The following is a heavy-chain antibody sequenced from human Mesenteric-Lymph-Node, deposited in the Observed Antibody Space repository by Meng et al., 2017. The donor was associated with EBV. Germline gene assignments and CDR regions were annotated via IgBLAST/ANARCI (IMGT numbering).Heavy chain of an antibody. V-gene: IGHV1-18*01. CDR3: ATDTGRVINNLFDP. D-gene: IGHD3-22*01. J-gene: IGHJ5*02. CDR2: ISAYNGNI. Sequence: QIEVVQSGTEVKKPGASVKVSCKASGYIFTNYGINWVRQAPGQGLEWMGWISAYNGNINYAQKFQGRVTMTTDTSTSTAYMELRSLRSDDTAVYYCATDTGRVINNLFDPWGQGTLVTASS. CDR1: GYIFTNYG.